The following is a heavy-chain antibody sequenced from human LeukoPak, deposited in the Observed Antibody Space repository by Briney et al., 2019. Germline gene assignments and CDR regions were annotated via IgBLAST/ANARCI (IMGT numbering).Heavy chain of an antibody. Sequence: ASVKVSCKASGYTFTSYYMHWVRQAPGRGLEWMGIINPSGGSTSYAQKFQGRVTMTRDTSTSTVYMELSSLRSEDTAVYYCARGLSSGWYRGYYFDYWGQGTLVTVSS. CDR1: GYTFTSYY. CDR3: ARGLSSGWYRGYYFDY. CDR2: INPSGGST. V-gene: IGHV1-46*01. D-gene: IGHD6-19*01. J-gene: IGHJ4*02.